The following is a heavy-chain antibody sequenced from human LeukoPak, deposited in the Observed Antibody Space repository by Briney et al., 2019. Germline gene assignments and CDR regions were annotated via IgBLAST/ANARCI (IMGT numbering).Heavy chain of an antibody. CDR1: GGSISSYY. CDR2: IKQDGSEK. D-gene: IGHD3-3*01. V-gene: IGHV3-7*01. Sequence: ETLSLTCTVSGGSISSYYWSWVRQAPGKGLEWVANIKQDGSEKYYVDSVKGRFTISRDNAKNSLYLQMNSLRAEDTAVYYCARDLRVGFFDYWGQGTLVTVSS. CDR3: ARDLRVGFFDY. J-gene: IGHJ4*02.